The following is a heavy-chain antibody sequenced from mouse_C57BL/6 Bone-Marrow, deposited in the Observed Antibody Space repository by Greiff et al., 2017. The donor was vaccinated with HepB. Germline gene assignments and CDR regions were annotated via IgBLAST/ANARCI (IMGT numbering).Heavy chain of an antibody. Sequence: QVQLQQSGAELVRPGASVTLSCKASGYTFTDYEMHWVKQRPVHGLEWIGAIDPETGGTAYNQKFKGKAILTADKSSSTAYMELRSLTSEDSAVYYGTRGYYDFDYWGQGTTLTVSS. CDR2: IDPETGGT. CDR3: TRGYYDFDY. D-gene: IGHD2-4*01. J-gene: IGHJ2*01. V-gene: IGHV1-15*01. CDR1: GYTFTDYE.